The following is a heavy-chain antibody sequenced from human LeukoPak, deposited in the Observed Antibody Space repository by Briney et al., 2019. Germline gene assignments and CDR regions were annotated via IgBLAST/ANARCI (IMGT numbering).Heavy chain of an antibody. D-gene: IGHD6-13*01. V-gene: IGHV4-61*02. CDR3: ARGIAAAGSGRNYYYYYMDV. Sequence: SETLSLTCTVSGDSISSDISYWSWIRQPAGKGLEWIGRIYTSGSTNYNPSLKSRVTISVDTSKNQFSLKLSSVTAADTAVYYCARGIAAAGSGRNYYYYYMDVWGKGTTVTISS. J-gene: IGHJ6*03. CDR2: IYTSGST. CDR1: GDSISSDISY.